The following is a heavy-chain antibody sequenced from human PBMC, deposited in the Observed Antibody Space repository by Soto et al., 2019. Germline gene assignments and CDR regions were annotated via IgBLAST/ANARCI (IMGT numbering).Heavy chain of an antibody. CDR1: GGSFSGYY. CDR2: INHSGST. CDR3: ARGSQEGIDC. V-gene: IGHV4-34*01. J-gene: IGHJ4*02. Sequence: PSETLSLTCAVYGGSFSGYYWSWIRQPPGKGLEWIGEINHSGSTNYNPSLKSRVTISVDTSKNQFSLKLSSVTAADTAVYYCARGSQEGIDCWGQGTLVTVSS. D-gene: IGHD3-10*01.